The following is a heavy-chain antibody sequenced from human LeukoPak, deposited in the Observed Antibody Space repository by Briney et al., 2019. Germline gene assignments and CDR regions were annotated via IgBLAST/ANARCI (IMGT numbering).Heavy chain of an antibody. CDR2: IYTSGST. CDR3: AREGIPDILTGYASDY. V-gene: IGHV4-61*02. J-gene: IGHJ4*02. Sequence: SETLSLTCTVSGGSISSGSYYWSWIRQPAGKGLEGIGRIYTSGSTNYNPSLKSRITITVNTSKNQFSLKLSSVTAADTAVYYCAREGIPDILTGYASDYWGQGTLVTVSS. CDR1: GGSISSGSYY. D-gene: IGHD3-9*01.